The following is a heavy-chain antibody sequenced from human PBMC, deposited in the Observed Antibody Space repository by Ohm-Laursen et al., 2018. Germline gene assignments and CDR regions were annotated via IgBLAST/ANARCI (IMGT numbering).Heavy chain of an antibody. CDR3: ARNLGYCSGGGCYYFDP. J-gene: IGHJ5*02. CDR1: GFTVSSNY. Sequence: SLRLSCSASGFTVSSNYMSWIRQAPGKGLEWISYITSSGDILYYLDSVKGRFTISRDNAKNSLYLQMNSLRAEDTAVYYCARNLGYCSGGGCYYFDPWGRGTLVTVSS. D-gene: IGHD2-15*01. CDR2: ITSSGDIL. V-gene: IGHV3-11*01.